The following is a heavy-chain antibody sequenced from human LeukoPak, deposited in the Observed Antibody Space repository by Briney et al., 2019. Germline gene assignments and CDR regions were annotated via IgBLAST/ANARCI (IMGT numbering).Heavy chain of an antibody. CDR2: ISGSGGST. CDR1: GVNNYA. D-gene: IGHD3-16*01. J-gene: IGHJ4*02. Sequence: PGGSLRLSCAASGVNNYAISWVRQAPGKGLEWVSVISGSGGSTYYADSVKGRFTISRGTSENTIYLQMNSLRAEDTAVYYCATSPRVTLYVMGDFAYWGQGTLVTVSS. V-gene: IGHV3-23*01. CDR3: ATSPRVTLYVMGDFAY.